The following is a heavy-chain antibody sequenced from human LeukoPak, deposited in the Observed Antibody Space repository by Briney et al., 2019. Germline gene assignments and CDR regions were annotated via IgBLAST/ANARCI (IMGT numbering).Heavy chain of an antibody. CDR2: ISYDGSNK. Sequence: GRSLRLSCAASGFTFSSYAMHWVRQAPGKGLEWVAVISYDGSNKYYADSVKGRFTISRDNSKNTLYLQMNSLRAEDTAVYYCAKDAMSYGMDVWGQGTTVTVSS. J-gene: IGHJ6*02. CDR3: AKDAMSYGMDV. D-gene: IGHD2-2*01. V-gene: IGHV3-30-3*01. CDR1: GFTFSSYA.